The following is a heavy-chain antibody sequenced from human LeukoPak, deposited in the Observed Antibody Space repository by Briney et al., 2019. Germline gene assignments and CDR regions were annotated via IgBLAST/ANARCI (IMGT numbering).Heavy chain of an antibody. CDR2: ISYDGSNK. V-gene: IGHV3-30*01. Sequence: GRSLRLSCAASGFTFSSYAMHWVRQAPGKGLEWVAVISYDGSNKYYADFVKGRFTISRDNSKNTLYLQMNSLRAEDTAVYYCARLVAAGNFDYWGQGTLVTVSS. CDR1: GFTFSSYA. D-gene: IGHD6-13*01. J-gene: IGHJ4*02. CDR3: ARLVAAGNFDY.